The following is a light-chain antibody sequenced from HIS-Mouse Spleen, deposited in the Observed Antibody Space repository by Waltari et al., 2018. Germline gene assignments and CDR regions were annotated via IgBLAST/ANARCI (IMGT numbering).Light chain of an antibody. CDR3: QSYDSSLSGWV. V-gene: IGLV1-40*01. J-gene: IGLJ3*02. Sequence: QSVLTQPPSVSGAPGQRVTIPCTGSSPNTGAGYDVHWYQQLPGTAPKLLIYGNSNRPSGVPDRFSGSKSGTSASLAITGLQAEDEADYYCQSYDSSLSGWVFGGGTKLTVL. CDR2: GNS. CDR1: SPNTGAGYD.